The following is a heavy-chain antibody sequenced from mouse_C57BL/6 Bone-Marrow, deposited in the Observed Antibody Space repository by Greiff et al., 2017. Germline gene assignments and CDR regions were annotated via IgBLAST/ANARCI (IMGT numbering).Heavy chain of an antibody. CDR1: GFNIKDDY. Sequence: EVHLVESGAELVRPGASVKLSCTASGFNIKDDYMHWVKQRPEQGLEWIGWIDPENGDTEYASKFQGKATITADTSSNTAYLQLSSLTSEDTAVYYCTTVWDWFAYWGQGTLVTVSA. J-gene: IGHJ3*01. CDR3: TTVWDWFAY. D-gene: IGHD4-1*01. V-gene: IGHV14-4*01. CDR2: IDPENGDT.